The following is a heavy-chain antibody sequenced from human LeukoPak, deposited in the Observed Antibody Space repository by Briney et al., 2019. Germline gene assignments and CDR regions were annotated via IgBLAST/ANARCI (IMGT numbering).Heavy chain of an antibody. CDR3: ARAFKSSGWYRYFDY. CDR2: ISSSSSYI. CDR1: GFTFSSYS. J-gene: IGHJ4*02. V-gene: IGHV3-21*01. Sequence: GGSLRLSCAASGFTFSSYSMNWVRQAPGKGLEWVSSISSSSSYIYYADSVKGRFTISRDNAKNSLYLQMNSLRAEDTAVYYCARAFKSSGWYRYFDYWGQGTLVTVSS. D-gene: IGHD6-19*01.